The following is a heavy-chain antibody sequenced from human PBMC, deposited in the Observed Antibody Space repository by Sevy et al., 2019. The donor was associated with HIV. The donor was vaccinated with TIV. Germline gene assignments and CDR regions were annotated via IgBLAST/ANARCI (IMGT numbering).Heavy chain of an antibody. Sequence: SETLSLTCTVSGGSISSYYWSWIRQPPGKGLEWIGYIYYSGSTNYNPSLKSRVTISVDTSKNQFSLKLSSVTAADTAVYYCARAGVDYGDAFDIWGQGTMVTVSS. CDR2: IYYSGST. V-gene: IGHV4-59*13. J-gene: IGHJ3*02. CDR1: GGSISSYY. D-gene: IGHD4-17*01. CDR3: ARAGVDYGDAFDI.